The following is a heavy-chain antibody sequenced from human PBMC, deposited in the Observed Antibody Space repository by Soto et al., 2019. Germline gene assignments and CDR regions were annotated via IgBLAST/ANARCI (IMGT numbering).Heavy chain of an antibody. CDR1: GGSISSYY. Sequence: QVQLQESGPGLVKPSETLSLTCTVSGGSISSYYWSWIRQPPGKGLEWIGYIYYSGSTNYNPSLKSRDTISVDTSKNQFSLKLSSVTAADTAVYYCARDLADFWSGYYYYYMDVWGKGTTVTVSS. CDR3: ARDLADFWSGYYYYYMDV. CDR2: IYYSGST. J-gene: IGHJ6*03. D-gene: IGHD3-3*01. V-gene: IGHV4-59*01.